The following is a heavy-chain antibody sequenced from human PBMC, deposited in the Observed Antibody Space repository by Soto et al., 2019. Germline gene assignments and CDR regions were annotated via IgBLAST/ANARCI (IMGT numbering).Heavy chain of an antibody. Sequence: GESLKSSCQGSGYSFASCWIGWVRQMPGKGLEWMGIVYPSDSDTRYSPPFQGQVTISADKSTSTAYLQWSSLQASDTAMYYCARGPTTDYFDYWGQGTLVTVSS. J-gene: IGHJ4*02. V-gene: IGHV5-51*01. D-gene: IGHD1-26*01. CDR1: GYSFASCW. CDR3: ARGPTTDYFDY. CDR2: VYPSDSDT.